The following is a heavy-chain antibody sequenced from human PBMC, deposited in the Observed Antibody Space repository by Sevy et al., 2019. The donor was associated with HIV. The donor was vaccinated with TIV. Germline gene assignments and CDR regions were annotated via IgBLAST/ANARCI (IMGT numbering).Heavy chain of an antibody. CDR1: GGSISSSSYY. CDR3: ARRKNYCSGGSCPDAFDI. CDR2: IYYSGST. V-gene: IGHV4-39*01. J-gene: IGHJ3*02. Sequence: SETLSLTCTVSGGSISSSSYYWGWIRQPPGKGLEWIGSIYYSGSTYYNPSLKSRVTISVDTFKNQFSLKLSSVTAADTAVYYCARRKNYCSGGSCPDAFDIWGQGTMVTVSS. D-gene: IGHD2-15*01.